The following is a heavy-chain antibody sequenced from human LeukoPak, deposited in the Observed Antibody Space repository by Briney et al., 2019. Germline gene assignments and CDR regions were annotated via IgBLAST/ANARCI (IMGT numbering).Heavy chain of an antibody. CDR3: AKGIYSSGWSYFDY. D-gene: IGHD6-19*01. J-gene: IGHJ4*01. CDR1: GFTFSNSS. CDR2: LCGSGITT. V-gene: IGHV3-23*01. Sequence: PGVSLRLSCAAYGFTFSNSSMSWVRLAPGKGLEWASTLCGSGITTYYADSVKGRFTISRDNSKNTLYLQMNSLRAEDTAVYYCAKGIYSSGWSYFDYWGHGTLVTVSS.